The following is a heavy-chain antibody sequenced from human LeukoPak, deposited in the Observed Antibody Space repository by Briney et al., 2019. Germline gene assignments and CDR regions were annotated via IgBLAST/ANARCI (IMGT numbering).Heavy chain of an antibody. Sequence: GGSLRLSCAASGFTFSSYGMHWVRQAPGKGLEWVAFIRYDGSNKYYADSVKGRFTISRDNSKNTLYLQMNSLRAEDTAVYYCAKDLTGTTGLFDYWGQGTLVTVSS. CDR3: AKDLTGTTGLFDY. CDR1: GFTFSSYG. J-gene: IGHJ4*02. D-gene: IGHD1-20*01. CDR2: IRYDGSNK. V-gene: IGHV3-30*02.